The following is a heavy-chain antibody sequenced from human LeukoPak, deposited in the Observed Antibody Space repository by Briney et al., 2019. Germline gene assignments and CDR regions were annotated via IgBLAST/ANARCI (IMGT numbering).Heavy chain of an antibody. CDR3: AREPTVTPDAFDI. D-gene: IGHD4-17*01. V-gene: IGHV4-59*01. J-gene: IGHJ3*02. Sequence: PSETLSLTCTVSGGSISSYYWSWIRQPPGKGLEWIGYIYYSGSTNYNPSLKSRVTISVDTFKNQFSLKLSSVTAADTAVYYCAREPTVTPDAFDIWGQGTMVTVSS. CDR2: IYYSGST. CDR1: GGSISSYY.